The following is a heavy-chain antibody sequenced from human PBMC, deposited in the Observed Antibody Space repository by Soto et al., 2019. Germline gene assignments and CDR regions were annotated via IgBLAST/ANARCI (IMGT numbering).Heavy chain of an antibody. CDR1: GYSFSSHA. V-gene: IGHV1-69*06. Sequence: SLKVSCKASGYSFSSHAITWVRHAPGQGLEWMGGSVPVLGTPRYAQKFQGRVTISADKSANTSYLELRSLRSEDTAVYYCARGGALSTSWYWGDGLDSWG. CDR2: SVPVLGTP. D-gene: IGHD6-13*01. J-gene: IGHJ5*01. CDR3: ARGGALSTSWYWGDGLDS.